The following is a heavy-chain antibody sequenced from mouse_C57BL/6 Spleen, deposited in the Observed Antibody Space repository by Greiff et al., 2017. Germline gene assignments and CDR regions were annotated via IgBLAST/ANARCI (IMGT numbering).Heavy chain of an antibody. CDR2: IDPSDSYT. CDR3: ARSIEYFDV. CDR1: GYTFTSYW. J-gene: IGHJ1*03. V-gene: IGHV1-69*01. Sequence: QVQLQQPGAELVMPGASVKLSCKASGYTFTSYWMHWVKQRPGQGLEWIGEIDPSDSYTNYNQKFKGKSPLTVDTSSSTAYMQLSSLTSEASAVYYCARSIEYFDVWGTGTTVTVAS.